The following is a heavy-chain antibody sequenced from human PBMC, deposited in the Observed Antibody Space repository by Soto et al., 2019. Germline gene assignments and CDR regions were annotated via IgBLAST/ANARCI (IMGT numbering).Heavy chain of an antibody. V-gene: IGHV3-74*01. CDR3: ASTVGAAGTHLYLFGLGP. J-gene: IGHJ6*01. CDR1: GFTFRSYW. CDR2: IDSDGSET. D-gene: IGHD4-4*01. Sequence: EAQLVESGGGLSQPGGSLRLSCAASGFTFRSYWMHWVRQVPGKGLVWVSRIDSDGSETNYADSVKGRFTISRDNAKNAVDLQMNSPRTEDTGVYFFASTVGAAGTHLYLFGLGPWGQGNTVTVSS.